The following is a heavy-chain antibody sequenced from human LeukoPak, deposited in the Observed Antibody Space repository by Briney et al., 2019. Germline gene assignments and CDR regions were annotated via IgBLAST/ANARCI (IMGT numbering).Heavy chain of an antibody. CDR1: GFTFSSYW. CDR3: ATGLPNYFDY. D-gene: IGHD5-12*01. J-gene: IGHJ4*02. V-gene: IGHV3-74*01. Sequence: GGSLRLSCAAPGFTFSSYWMHRVRQAPGKGLVWVSHINTDGSITTYADSVKGRFTISRDNAKNTLYLQMNSLRAEDTAVYYCATGLPNYFDYWGQGTLVTVSS. CDR2: INTDGSIT.